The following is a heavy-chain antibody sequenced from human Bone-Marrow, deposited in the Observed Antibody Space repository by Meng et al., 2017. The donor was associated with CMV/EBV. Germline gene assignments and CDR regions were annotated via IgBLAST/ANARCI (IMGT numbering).Heavy chain of an antibody. J-gene: IGHJ4*02. CDR2: ISAYNGNT. V-gene: IGHV1-18*01. D-gene: IGHD6-19*01. CDR1: GYTFTSYG. Sequence: ASVKVSCKCSGYTFTSYGISWVRQAPGQGLEWMGWISAYNGNTNYAQKLQGRVTMTTDTSMSTAYMELRSLRSDDTAVYYCARDSSSSGWYSGLDYWGQGTLVTVSS. CDR3: ARDSSSSGWYSGLDY.